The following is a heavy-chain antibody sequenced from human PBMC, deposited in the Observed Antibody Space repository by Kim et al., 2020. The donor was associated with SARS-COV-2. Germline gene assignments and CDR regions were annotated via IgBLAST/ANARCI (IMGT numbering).Heavy chain of an antibody. CDR3: ARAAYSSTFGPNPWFDP. CDR2: IIPLLFTS. J-gene: IGHJ5*02. Sequence: SSVKVSCKTSGTTFSSYAISWVRQAPGQGLEWMGRIIPLLFTSDYAQKVQGRVTITADTSRSTAYMELSSLRSDDTAVYFCARAAYSSTFGPNPWFDPWGQGTLVTVSA. CDR1: GTTFSSYA. V-gene: IGHV1-69*04. D-gene: IGHD3-3*02.